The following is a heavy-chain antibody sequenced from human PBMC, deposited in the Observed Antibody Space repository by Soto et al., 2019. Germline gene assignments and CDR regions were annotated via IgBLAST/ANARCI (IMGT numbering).Heavy chain of an antibody. CDR3: ARDIRARRDIVVVPAAISDY. D-gene: IGHD2-2*01. Sequence: GASVKVSCKASGYTFTSYGISWVRQAPGQGLEWMGWISAYNGNTNYAQKLQGRVTMTTDTSTSTAYMELRSLRSDDTAVYYCARDIRARRDIVVVPAAISDYWGQGTLVTVSS. CDR2: ISAYNGNT. J-gene: IGHJ4*02. CDR1: GYTFTSYG. V-gene: IGHV1-18*01.